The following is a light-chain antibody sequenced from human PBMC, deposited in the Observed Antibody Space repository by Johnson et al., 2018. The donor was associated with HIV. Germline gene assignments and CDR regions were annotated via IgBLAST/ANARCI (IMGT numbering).Light chain of an antibody. Sequence: QSLLTQPPSVSAAPGQKVTISCSGSISNIGNNYVSWYQQLPGTAPTLLIYDNNKRTSGIPDRLSGSKSGTSATLGITGLQTGDEADYYCGTWDSSLSASFFGTGTKVTVL. CDR2: DNN. J-gene: IGLJ1*01. CDR1: ISNIGNNY. V-gene: IGLV1-51*01. CDR3: GTWDSSLSASF.